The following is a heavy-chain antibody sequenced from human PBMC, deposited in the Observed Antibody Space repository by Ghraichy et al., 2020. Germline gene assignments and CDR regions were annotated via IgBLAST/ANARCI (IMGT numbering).Heavy chain of an antibody. CDR1: GVTVSDNY. D-gene: IGHD2-8*02. CDR2: IYSGGGT. V-gene: IGHV3-53*01. CDR3: ARDGPGGGI. Sequence: GSLRLSCVASGVTVSDNYMLWFRQAPGKGLEWVSLIYSGGGTDYADSVRGRFTISRDKSKNTLYLQMHSLRAEDTAVYYCARDGPGGGIRGQGTLVTASS. J-gene: IGHJ4*02.